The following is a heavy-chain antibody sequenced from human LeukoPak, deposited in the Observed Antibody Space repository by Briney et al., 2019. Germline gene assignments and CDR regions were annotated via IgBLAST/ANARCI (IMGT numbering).Heavy chain of an antibody. J-gene: IGHJ6*03. V-gene: IGHV4-39*07. CDR2: IYYSGST. D-gene: IGHD3-10*01. Sequence: SETLSLTCTDSGDSISSSSYYWGWIRQPPGKGLERIGSIYYSGSTYYNPSLKSRVTISVDTSKNQFSLKLSSVTAADTAVYYCARDYGSGELYYYMDVWGKGTTVTVSS. CDR3: ARDYGSGELYYYMDV. CDR1: GDSISSSSYY.